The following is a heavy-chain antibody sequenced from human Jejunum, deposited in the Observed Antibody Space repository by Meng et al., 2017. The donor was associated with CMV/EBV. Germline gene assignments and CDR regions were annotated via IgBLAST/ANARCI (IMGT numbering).Heavy chain of an antibody. J-gene: IGHJ4*02. Sequence: QVQLVQSGAEVKKPGASVKVSCKASGYTFTGYYMHWVRQAPGQGLEWMQWINPNSGGTNYAQKFQGWVTMTRDTSITAYMELSRLRSDDTAVYYCARETLTLAVADYFFDNWGQGTLVTVSS. V-gene: IGHV1-2*04. CDR3: ARETLTLAVADYFFDN. D-gene: IGHD6-19*01. CDR2: INPNSGGT. CDR1: GYTFTGYY.